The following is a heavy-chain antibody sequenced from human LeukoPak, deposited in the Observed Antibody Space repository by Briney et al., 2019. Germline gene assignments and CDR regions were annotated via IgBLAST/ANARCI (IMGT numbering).Heavy chain of an antibody. CDR1: GFTLSSYA. D-gene: IGHD3-22*01. V-gene: IGHV3-30-3*01. CDR2: ISYDGSNK. Sequence: SGGSLRLSCAASGFTLSSYAMHWVRQAPGKGLEWVAVISYDGSNKYYADSVKGRFTISRDNAKNTVYLQMNSLRVEDTAVYYCARVYETNGYLYWGQGSLVTVSS. J-gene: IGHJ4*02. CDR3: ARVYETNGYLY.